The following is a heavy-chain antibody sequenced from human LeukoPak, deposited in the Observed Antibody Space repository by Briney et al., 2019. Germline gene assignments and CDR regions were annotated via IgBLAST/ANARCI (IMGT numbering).Heavy chain of an antibody. Sequence: SETLSLTCTVSGGSISSSNYYWGWIRQPPGKGLEWIGEINHSGSTNYNPSLKSRVTISVDTSKNQFSLKLSSVTAADTAVYYCARGRGSSWNHWYFDLWGRGTLVTVSS. D-gene: IGHD6-13*01. CDR3: ARGRGSSWNHWYFDL. CDR2: INHSGST. V-gene: IGHV4-39*07. CDR1: GGSISSSNYY. J-gene: IGHJ2*01.